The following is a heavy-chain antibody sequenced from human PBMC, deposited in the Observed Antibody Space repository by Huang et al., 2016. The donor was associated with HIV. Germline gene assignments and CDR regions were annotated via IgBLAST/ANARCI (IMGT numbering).Heavy chain of an antibody. CDR1: GGSFSGYY. D-gene: IGHD1-1*01. CDR2: INHSGST. J-gene: IGHJ3*02. V-gene: IGHV4-34*01. Sequence: QVQLQQWGAGLLKPSETLSLTCAVYGGSFSGYYWRWIRQSPGKGLEWSGEINHSGSTNCSPSLKSRLTISVDTSKSQFSLKRSSVTAADTAVYYCARERMMSWLDDHDAFDIWGQGTMVTVSS. CDR3: ARERMMSWLDDHDAFDI.